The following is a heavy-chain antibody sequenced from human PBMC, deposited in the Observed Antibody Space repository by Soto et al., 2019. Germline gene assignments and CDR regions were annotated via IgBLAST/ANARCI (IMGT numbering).Heavy chain of an antibody. Sequence: GSTYYNPSLKSRVTISVDTSKNQFSLKLSSVTAVDTAVYYCARDGTTDAFDIWGQGTMVTVSS. CDR3: ARDGTTDAFDI. D-gene: IGHD1-7*01. CDR2: GST. J-gene: IGHJ3*02. V-gene: IGHV4-31*02.